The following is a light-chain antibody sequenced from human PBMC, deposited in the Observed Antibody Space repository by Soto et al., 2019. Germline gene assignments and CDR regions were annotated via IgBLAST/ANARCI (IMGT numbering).Light chain of an antibody. CDR3: VSYRSSVAGV. Sequence: QSALTQPASVSGSPGQSVTISCTGTSSDVGGYQFVSWFQQHPGKAPKFLISGVSNRPSGVSNRFSGSKSGNTASLTISGLQAEDEAVYYCVSYRSSVAGVFGTGTKLTVL. J-gene: IGLJ1*01. CDR2: GVS. V-gene: IGLV2-14*01. CDR1: SSDVGGYQF.